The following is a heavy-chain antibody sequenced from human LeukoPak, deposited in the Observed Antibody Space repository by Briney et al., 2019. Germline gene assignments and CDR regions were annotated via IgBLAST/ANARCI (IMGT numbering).Heavy chain of an antibody. CDR3: ARGYTSFDY. CDR1: GFTFSTYG. J-gene: IGHJ4*02. CDR2: ISSSSSYK. Sequence: GGSLRLSCAASGFTFSTYGLSWVRRAPGKGLEWVSSISSSSSYKNYADSVKGRFTISRDNAKNSLYLQMNSLRAEDTAVYYCARGYTSFDYWGQGTLVTVSS. D-gene: IGHD5-24*01. V-gene: IGHV3-21*01.